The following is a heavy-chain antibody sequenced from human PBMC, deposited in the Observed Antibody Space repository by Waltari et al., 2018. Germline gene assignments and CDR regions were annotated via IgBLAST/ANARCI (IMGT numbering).Heavy chain of an antibody. CDR1: GFTVSSNY. CDR3: ARGDYYDSSGYFDY. D-gene: IGHD3-22*01. Sequence: EVQLVESGGGLIQPGGSLRLSCAASGFTVSSNYMSCVRQVPGKGLEWVSVIYSGGSTYYADSVKGRFTISRDNSKNTLYLQMNSLRAEDTAVYYCARGDYYDSSGYFDYWGQGTLVTVSS. CDR2: IYSGGST. J-gene: IGHJ4*02. V-gene: IGHV3-53*01.